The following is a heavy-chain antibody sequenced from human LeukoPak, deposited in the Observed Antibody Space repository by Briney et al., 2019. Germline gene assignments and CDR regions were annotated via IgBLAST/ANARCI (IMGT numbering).Heavy chain of an antibody. Sequence: ASVNVSCKASGYIFTNYYIHWVRQAPGQGLEWMGIINPSGGSTSYAQKFQGRVTMTRDTSTSTVHMELSSLRSEDTAVYYCVRAYGSGNSYHFDYWGQGTLVTVSS. CDR1: GYIFTNYY. V-gene: IGHV1-46*01. J-gene: IGHJ4*02. CDR3: VRAYGSGNSYHFDY. D-gene: IGHD3-10*01. CDR2: INPSGGST.